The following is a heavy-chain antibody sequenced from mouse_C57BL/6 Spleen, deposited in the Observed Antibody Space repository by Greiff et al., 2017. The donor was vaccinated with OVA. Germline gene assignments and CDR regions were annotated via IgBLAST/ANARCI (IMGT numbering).Heavy chain of an antibody. Sequence: EVTLVESGGGLVKPGGSLKLSCAASGFTFSDYGMHWVRQAPETGLEWVAYISSGSSTLYYADTVKGRFTISRDNAKNTLFLQMTSLRSEDTAMYYCARCSSNWYFDVWGTGTTVTVSS. CDR1: GFTFSDYG. D-gene: IGHD1-1*01. J-gene: IGHJ1*03. CDR3: ARCSSNWYFDV. V-gene: IGHV5-17*01. CDR2: ISSGSSTL.